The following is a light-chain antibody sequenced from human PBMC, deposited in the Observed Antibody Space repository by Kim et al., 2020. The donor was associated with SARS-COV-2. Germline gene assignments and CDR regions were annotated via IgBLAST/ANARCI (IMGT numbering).Light chain of an antibody. CDR3: LQHHSYPRT. Sequence: ASVRDRVTITCRASQDIYNYLAWFQQKPGEVPKRLIYAALTLQSGVPSRFSGSGSGTEFTLTISSLQPEDSATYYCLQHHSYPRTFGQGTKVDIK. CDR2: AAL. CDR1: QDIYNY. J-gene: IGKJ1*01. V-gene: IGKV1-17*03.